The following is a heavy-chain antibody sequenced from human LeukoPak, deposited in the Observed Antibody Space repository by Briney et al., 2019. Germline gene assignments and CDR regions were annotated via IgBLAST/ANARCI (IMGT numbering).Heavy chain of an antibody. D-gene: IGHD3-16*01. CDR2: IKQDGSEK. V-gene: IGHV3-7*01. CDR1: GFTFSSYW. J-gene: IGHJ3*02. Sequence: GGSLRLSCAASGFTFSSYWMSWVRQAPGKGLEWVANIKQDGSEKYYVDSVKGRFTISRDNAKNSLYLQMNRLRAEDTAVYYCARIRGGFSYAFDIWGQGTMVTVSS. CDR3: ARIRGGFSYAFDI.